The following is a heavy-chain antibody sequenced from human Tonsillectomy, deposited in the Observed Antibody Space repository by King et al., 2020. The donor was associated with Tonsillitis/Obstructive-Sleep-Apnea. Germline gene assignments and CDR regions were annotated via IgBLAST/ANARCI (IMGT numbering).Heavy chain of an antibody. Sequence: VQLVESGGGLVKPGGSLRLSCAASGFTFSNAWMSWVRQAPGKGLEWVGRIKSKTDGGTTDYAAPVKGRFTISRDDSKNTLYLQMNSLKTEDTAVYYCTTEYWATVTTNYYSYYMDVWGKGTTVTVSS. CDR2: IKSKTDGGTT. CDR1: GFTFSNAW. CDR3: TTEYWATVTTNYYSYYMDV. D-gene: IGHD4-17*01. V-gene: IGHV3-15*01. J-gene: IGHJ6*03.